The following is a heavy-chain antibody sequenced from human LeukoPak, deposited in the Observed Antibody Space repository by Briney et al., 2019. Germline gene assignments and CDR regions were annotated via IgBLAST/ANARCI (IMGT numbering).Heavy chain of an antibody. J-gene: IGHJ6*02. V-gene: IGHV1-69*13. CDR1: GGTFSSYA. Sequence: SVKVSCKASGGTFSSYAISWVRQAPGQGLEWMGGIIPIFGTANYAQKFQGRVTITSDESTSTAYMELSSLRSEDTAVYYCAIRMEARFNYYYYGMDVWGQGTTVTVSS. CDR2: IIPIFGTA. D-gene: IGHD1-1*01. CDR3: AIRMEARFNYYYYGMDV.